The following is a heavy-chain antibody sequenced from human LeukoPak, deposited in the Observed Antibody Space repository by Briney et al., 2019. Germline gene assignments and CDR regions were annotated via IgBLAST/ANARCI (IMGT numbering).Heavy chain of an antibody. CDR3: ARIRSGWYFDY. J-gene: IGHJ4*02. CDR2: ITSSGTGT. Sequence: GGSLRLSCTASGFTLSSSAMYWVRKAPGKGLEFVSVITSSGTGTDYADSVKGRFTISRDNSKNTLYLQMGSLRADDMAIYYCARIRSGWYFDYWGQGTLVTVSS. CDR1: GFTLSSSA. D-gene: IGHD6-19*01. V-gene: IGHV3-64*02.